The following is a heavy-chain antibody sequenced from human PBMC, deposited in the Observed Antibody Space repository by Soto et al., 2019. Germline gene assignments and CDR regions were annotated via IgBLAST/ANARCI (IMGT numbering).Heavy chain of an antibody. D-gene: IGHD5-12*01. J-gene: IGHJ4*02. V-gene: IGHV4-59*01. CDR1: GGSISSYY. CDR3: ARCEDGYNGSLLCDY. Sequence: QVQLQESGPGLVKPSETLSLTCTVSGGSISSYYWSWIRQPPGKGLEWIGYIYYSGSTNYNPSLKSRVTISVDTSKNQFSLKLSSVTAADTAVYYCARCEDGYNGSLLCDYWGQGTLVTVSS. CDR2: IYYSGST.